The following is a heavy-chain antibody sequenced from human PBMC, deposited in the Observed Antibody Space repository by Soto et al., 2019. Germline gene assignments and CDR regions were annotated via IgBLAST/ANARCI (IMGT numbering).Heavy chain of an antibody. D-gene: IGHD2-2*02. CDR3: ARPIVLVPAAIGWFDP. CDR1: GGTFSSYA. Sequence: QVQLVQSGAEVKKPGSSVKVSCKASGGTFSSYAISWVRQAPGQGLEWMGGTIPIFGTANYAQKFQGRVTITADESTSTAYMELSSLRSEDTAVYYCARPIVLVPAAIGWFDPWGQGTLVTVSS. J-gene: IGHJ5*02. V-gene: IGHV1-69*12. CDR2: TIPIFGTA.